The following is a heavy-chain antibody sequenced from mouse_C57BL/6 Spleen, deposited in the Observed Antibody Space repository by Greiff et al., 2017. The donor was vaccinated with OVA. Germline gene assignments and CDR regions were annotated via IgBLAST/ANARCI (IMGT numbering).Heavy chain of an antibody. Sequence: QVQLQQSGAELVRPGASVKLSCKASGYTFTDYYINWVKQRPGQGLEWIARIYPGSGNTYYNEKFKGKATLTAEKSSSTAYMQLSSLTSEDSAVYFCARGAAQATSAWFAYWGQGTLVTVSA. D-gene: IGHD3-2*02. CDR1: GYTFTDYY. CDR2: IYPGSGNT. V-gene: IGHV1-76*01. J-gene: IGHJ3*01. CDR3: ARGAAQATSAWFAY.